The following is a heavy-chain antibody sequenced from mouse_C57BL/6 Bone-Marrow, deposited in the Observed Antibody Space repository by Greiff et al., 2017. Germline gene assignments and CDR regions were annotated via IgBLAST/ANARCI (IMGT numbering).Heavy chain of an antibody. CDR2: IRNKANGYTT. Sequence: DVKLQESGGGLVQPGGSLSLSCAASGFTFTDYYMSWVRQPPGKALEWLGFIRNKANGYTTEYSTSVKGRFTISRNNSQSILYLQMHALRAEDSATDYCARYRGGLDYGGQGTALTVSS. CDR3: ARYRGGLDY. CDR1: GFTFTDYY. J-gene: IGHJ2*01. V-gene: IGHV7-3*01.